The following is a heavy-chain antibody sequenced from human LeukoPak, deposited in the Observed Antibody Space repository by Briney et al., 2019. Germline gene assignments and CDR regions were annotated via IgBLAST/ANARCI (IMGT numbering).Heavy chain of an antibody. CDR3: ARGGDSSPYYPDY. J-gene: IGHJ4*02. V-gene: IGHV3-48*02. CDR2: ITISSSTI. Sequence: GGSLRLSCAASGFTFSTYSMNWVRQAPGKGLEWVSYITISSSTIYYAVSVKGRFTISRDNAKNSLFLQMNSLRDEDTAVYYCARGGDSSPYYPDYWGQGTLVTVSS. CDR1: GFTFSTYS. D-gene: IGHD3-22*01.